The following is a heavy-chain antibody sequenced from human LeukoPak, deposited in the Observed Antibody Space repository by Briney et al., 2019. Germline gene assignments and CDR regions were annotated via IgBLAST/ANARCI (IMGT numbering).Heavy chain of an antibody. CDR1: GFTFSSYG. CDR2: ISYDGSNK. J-gene: IGHJ4*02. Sequence: PGRSLRLSFAASGFTFSSYGMHWVRQAPGKGLEWVAVISYDGSNKYYADSVKGRFTLSRDNSKNTLYLQMNSLRAEDTAVYYCAKDRDYYGSGSNFDYWGQGTLVTVSS. D-gene: IGHD3-10*01. V-gene: IGHV3-30*18. CDR3: AKDRDYYGSGSNFDY.